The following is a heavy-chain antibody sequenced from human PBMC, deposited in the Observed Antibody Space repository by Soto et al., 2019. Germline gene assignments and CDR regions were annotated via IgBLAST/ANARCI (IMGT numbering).Heavy chain of an antibody. CDR3: EREYYYDSIGFEY. J-gene: IGHJ4*02. CDR2: IYYSGST. Sequence: PSETLSLTCTVSGVSISSGGYYWTWIRQHPQKGLEWIGHIYYSGSTYYNPSLKSRVTVSIDTSKNQFSLKLSSVTAADTAVYYCEREYYYDSIGFEYWGQGTLVTVAS. D-gene: IGHD3-22*01. CDR1: GVSISSGGYY. V-gene: IGHV4-31*03.